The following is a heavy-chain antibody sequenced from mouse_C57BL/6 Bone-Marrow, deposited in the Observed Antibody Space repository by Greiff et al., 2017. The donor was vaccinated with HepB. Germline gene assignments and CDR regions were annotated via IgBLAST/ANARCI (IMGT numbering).Heavy chain of an antibody. V-gene: IGHV5-4*01. J-gene: IGHJ3*01. CDR3: AREGFFFAWFAY. CDR2: ISDGGSYT. Sequence: EVQLVEPGGGLVKPGGSLKLSCAASGFTFSSYAMSWVRQTPEERLEWVATISDGGSYTYYPDNVKGRFTISRDNAKNNRYLQMSHLKSEDTAMYYCAREGFFFAWFAYWGQGTLVTVAA. CDR1: GFTFSSYA.